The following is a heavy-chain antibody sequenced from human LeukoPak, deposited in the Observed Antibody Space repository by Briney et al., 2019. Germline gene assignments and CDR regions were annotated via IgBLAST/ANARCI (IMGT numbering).Heavy chain of an antibody. V-gene: IGHV3-23*01. D-gene: IGHD3-3*01. CDR2: ISPSGGIT. J-gene: IGHJ4*02. CDR1: GFTFSSHG. CDR3: AKGGYYDFWSGYFY. Sequence: GGSLRLSCAASGFTFSSHGMNWVRQAPGKGLEWVSGISPSGGITYYTDSVKGRFTISRDDSKNTLYLQMNSLRAEDTAVYYCAKGGYYDFWSGYFYWGQGTLVTVSS.